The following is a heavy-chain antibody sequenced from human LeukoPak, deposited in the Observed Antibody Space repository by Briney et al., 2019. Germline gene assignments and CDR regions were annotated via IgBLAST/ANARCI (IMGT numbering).Heavy chain of an antibody. Sequence: SETLSLTXAVYGGSFSGYYWSWIRQPPGKGLEWIGEINHSGSTNYNPSLKSRVTISVDTSKNQFSLKLSSVTAADTAVYYCARLVDYVWGSYRSMDYWGQGTLVTVSS. CDR1: GGSFSGYY. V-gene: IGHV4-34*01. J-gene: IGHJ4*02. CDR3: ARLVDYVWGSYRSMDY. D-gene: IGHD3-16*02. CDR2: INHSGST.